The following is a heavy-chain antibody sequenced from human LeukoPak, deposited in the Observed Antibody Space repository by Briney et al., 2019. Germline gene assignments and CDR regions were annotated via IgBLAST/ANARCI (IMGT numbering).Heavy chain of an antibody. CDR1: GFTFSSYW. D-gene: IGHD3-10*01. V-gene: IGHV3-7*01. CDR2: IKQDGSEK. J-gene: IGHJ3*02. CDR3: ARSDYYDAFDI. Sequence: PGGPLRLSCAASGFTFSSYWMSWVRQAPGKGLEWVANIKQDGSEKYYVDSVKGRFTISRDNAKNSLYLQMNSVRAKDTAVYYCARSDYYDAFDIWGQGTMVTVSS.